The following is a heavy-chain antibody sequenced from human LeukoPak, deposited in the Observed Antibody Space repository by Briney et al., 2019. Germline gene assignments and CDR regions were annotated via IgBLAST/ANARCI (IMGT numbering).Heavy chain of an antibody. J-gene: IGHJ6*03. CDR3: ARSDYYYYYMDV. CDR2: INPNSGGT. V-gene: IGHV1-2*02. Sequence: GASVKVSCKASGYTFTGYYMHWVRQAPGQGLEWMGWINPNSGGTNYAQKFQGRVTMTRDKSISTAYMELSRLRSDDTAVYYCARSDYYYYYMDVWGKGTTVTVSS. CDR1: GYTFTGYY.